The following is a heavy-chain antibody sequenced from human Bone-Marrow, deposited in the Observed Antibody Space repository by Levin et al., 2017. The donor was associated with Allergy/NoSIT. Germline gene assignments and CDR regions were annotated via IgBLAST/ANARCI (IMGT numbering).Heavy chain of an antibody. CDR1: GFTFSSYA. J-gene: IGHJ4*02. V-gene: IGHV3-23*01. D-gene: IGHD2-21*02. Sequence: GESLKISCAASGFTFSSYAMAWVRQGPGKGLEWVSTIIYTGVTTYYADSVKGRFTISRDNSENTLSLQMNNLRGEDTAVYFCARGQTATLQAFQFWGQGTLVTVSS. CDR2: IIYTGVTT. CDR3: ARGQTATLQAFQF.